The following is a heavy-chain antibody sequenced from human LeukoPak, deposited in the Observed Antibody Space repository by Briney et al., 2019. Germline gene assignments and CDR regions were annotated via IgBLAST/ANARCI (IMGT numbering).Heavy chain of an antibody. CDR1: GFTFDDYG. Sequence: VRPGGSLRLSCAASGFTFDDYGMSWVCPAPGKGLEWVSGINWNGGSTGYADSVKGRFTISRDNAKSSLYLQMNSLRAEDTALYYCAREGNYDSSGYYLIDYWGQGTLVTVSS. CDR2: INWNGGST. D-gene: IGHD3-22*01. V-gene: IGHV3-20*04. J-gene: IGHJ4*02. CDR3: AREGNYDSSGYYLIDY.